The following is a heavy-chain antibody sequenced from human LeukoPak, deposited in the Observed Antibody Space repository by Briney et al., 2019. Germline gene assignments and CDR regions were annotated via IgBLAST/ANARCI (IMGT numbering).Heavy chain of an antibody. CDR2: IYSGGST. D-gene: IGHD1-26*01. Sequence: GGSLRLSCAASEFTVSTNHMSWVRQAPGKGLEWVSVIYSGGSTYYADSVKGRFTISRDNSKNTLYLQMNSLRAEDTAVYYCAKTTPFSGSYFGAFDIWGQGTMVTVSS. CDR3: AKTTPFSGSYFGAFDI. V-gene: IGHV3-66*01. CDR1: EFTVSTNH. J-gene: IGHJ3*02.